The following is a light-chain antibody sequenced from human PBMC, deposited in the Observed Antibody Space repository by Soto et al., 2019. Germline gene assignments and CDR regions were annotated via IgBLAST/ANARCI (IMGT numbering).Light chain of an antibody. Sequence: EIVLTQSPGTLSLSPGERATLSCRASQSVTNRYLAWYQQKPGQAPRLLSYGASSRATGIPDRFSGSGSGTDFTLTISRLEPEDFAVYYCQQHGSSPLTFGGRTKV. CDR3: QQHGSSPLT. J-gene: IGKJ4*01. CDR2: GAS. V-gene: IGKV3-20*01. CDR1: QSVTNRY.